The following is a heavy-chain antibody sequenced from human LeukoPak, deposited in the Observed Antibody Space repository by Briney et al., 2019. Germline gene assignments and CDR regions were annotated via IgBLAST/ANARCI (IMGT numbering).Heavy chain of an antibody. Sequence: GGSLRLSCAPSGFTFSSYWMSWVRQAPGKGLEWVANIKQDGSEKYYVDSVKGRFTISRDNAKNSLYLQMNSLRAEDTAVYYCARDDYGGGQGTLVTVSS. D-gene: IGHD4/OR15-4a*01. V-gene: IGHV3-7*01. CDR3: ARDDYG. J-gene: IGHJ4*02. CDR2: IKQDGSEK. CDR1: GFTFSSYW.